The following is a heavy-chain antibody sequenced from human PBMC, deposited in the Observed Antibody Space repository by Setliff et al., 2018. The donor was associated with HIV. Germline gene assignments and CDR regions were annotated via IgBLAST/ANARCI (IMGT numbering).Heavy chain of an antibody. CDR2: NGIINGAK. V-gene: IGHV3-48*01. CDR3: VRDRDWAFDY. J-gene: IGHJ4*02. Sequence: GGSLRLSCAASGFIFSSYAMNWVRQAPGKGLEWISYNGIINGAKHYADSMEGRFTISRDDAKNSLYLQMDSLRAEDTAVYYCVRDRDWAFDYWGQGILVTVSS. CDR1: GFIFSSYA. D-gene: IGHD3-9*01.